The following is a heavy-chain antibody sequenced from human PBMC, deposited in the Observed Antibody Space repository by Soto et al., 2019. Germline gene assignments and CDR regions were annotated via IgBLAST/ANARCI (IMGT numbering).Heavy chain of an antibody. Sequence: APVKVSCKASGFTFSAYYIYWVRQAPGQGLEWIGWINPSSGGTNNAQKFQGRVTMTRDTSTSTVYMELSALISDDTAVYYCARSLLDEYSSSWRSAYYGMDVWGQGTTVTVSS. CDR3: ARSLLDEYSSSWRSAYYGMDV. CDR2: INPSSGGT. J-gene: IGHJ6*02. CDR1: GFTFSAYY. D-gene: IGHD6-13*01. V-gene: IGHV1-2*02.